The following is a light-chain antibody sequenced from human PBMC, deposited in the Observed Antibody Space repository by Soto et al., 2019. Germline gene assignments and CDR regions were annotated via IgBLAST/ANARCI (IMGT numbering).Light chain of an antibody. CDR2: EVN. V-gene: IGLV2-23*02. J-gene: IGLJ3*02. CDR1: DNDVGRYNH. Sequence: QSALTQPASVSGSPGQSITISCTGSDNDVGRYNHVSWYQHHPGKAPKLIIYEVNKRPPGPSYRFSGSKSGNTASLTISGLQPDDEADYFCCSYAGFSSIVFGGGTKLTVL. CDR3: CSYAGFSSIV.